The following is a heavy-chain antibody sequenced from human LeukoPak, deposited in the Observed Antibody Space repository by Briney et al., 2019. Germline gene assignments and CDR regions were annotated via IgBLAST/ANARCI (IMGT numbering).Heavy chain of an antibody. CDR2: ISGFNSNA. CDR3: SRDRGDGDYGGLDY. V-gene: IGHV1-18*01. CDR1: GYTFTSYG. J-gene: IGHJ4*02. D-gene: IGHD4-17*01. Sequence: GASVKVSCKASGYTFTSYGFSWVRQAPGQGLEWMGWISGFNSNAHYAQKVQGRVTMTTDTSTSTAYMELRSLRSDDTAIYYCSRDRGDGDYGGLDYWGQGTLVSVSS.